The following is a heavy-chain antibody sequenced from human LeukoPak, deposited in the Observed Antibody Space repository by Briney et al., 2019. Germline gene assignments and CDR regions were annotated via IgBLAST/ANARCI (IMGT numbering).Heavy chain of an antibody. Sequence: PGRSLRLSCATSGFTFITYGMHWVRQAPGKGLEWVAVISYDGGNEHYADSVKGRFTISRDNSKNTLYLQMNSLRSEDTAVYYCAKEPTQYGGLYYFDCWGQGSLVTVSS. CDR1: GFTFITYG. CDR2: ISYDGGNE. V-gene: IGHV3-30*18. J-gene: IGHJ4*02. D-gene: IGHD4-23*01. CDR3: AKEPTQYGGLYYFDC.